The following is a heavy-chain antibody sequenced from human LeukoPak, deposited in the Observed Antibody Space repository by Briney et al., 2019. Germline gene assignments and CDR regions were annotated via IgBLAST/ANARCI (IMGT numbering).Heavy chain of an antibody. CDR2: IYHSGSD. J-gene: IGHJ3*02. D-gene: IGHD1-26*01. V-gene: IGHV4-38-2*02. CDR1: GYSISSGYY. Sequence: SETLSLTCTVSGYSISSGYYWGWIRQPPGKGLEWIGNIYHSGSDFYNPSLKSRVTISVDTSKNQFSLNLSSVTAADTAVYYCAKDPVVGAEGDAFDIWGQGTMVTVSS. CDR3: AKDPVVGAEGDAFDI.